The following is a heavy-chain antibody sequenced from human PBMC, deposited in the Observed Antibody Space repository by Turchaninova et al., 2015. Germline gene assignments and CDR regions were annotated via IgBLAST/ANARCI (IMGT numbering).Heavy chain of an antibody. CDR1: CGSIPSGDYS. CDR2: IYYSGST. D-gene: IGHD3-22*01. Sequence: QVQLQESGPGLVKPPQTRSLTSTVSCGSIPSGDYSWCWIRQPPGKGLDWIGYIYYSGSTHYNPSLKSRVIILVDTSKNQFSLKLTSVTAADTAVYYCARDCNPSHYDVYGMDVWGQGTTVTVSS. V-gene: IGHV4-30-4*01. CDR3: ARDCNPSHYDVYGMDV. J-gene: IGHJ6*02.